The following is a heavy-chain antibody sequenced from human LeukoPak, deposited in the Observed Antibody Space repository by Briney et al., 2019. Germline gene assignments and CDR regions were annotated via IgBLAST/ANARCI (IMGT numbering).Heavy chain of an antibody. J-gene: IGHJ4*02. V-gene: IGHV3-53*01. CDR3: ARVGITLFGVVIL. CDR2: LYSGGDT. D-gene: IGHD3-3*01. Sequence: GGSLTLSCAAAGFSVSLNYMNWVRHAPGKGLEWVSILYSGGDTYYADSVKGRFIISRDNSNNTLYLQMSSLRTEDTAVYYCARVGITLFGVVILWGQGTLVTVSS. CDR1: GFSVSLNY.